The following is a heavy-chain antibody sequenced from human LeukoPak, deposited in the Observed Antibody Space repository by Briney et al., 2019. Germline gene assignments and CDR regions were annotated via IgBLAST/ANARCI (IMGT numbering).Heavy chain of an antibody. CDR1: GGSLSGYY. V-gene: IGHV4-34*01. CDR3: ARESALGGVKGVYYFYYYMHI. D-gene: IGHD3-10*01. Sequence: SETLSLTCAVYGGSLSGYYWSWIRQPPGKGLEYIGEIDHTGDPNYNPSLKSRVTMSVDTSKNQFSLNLSSVAAADTAVYYCARESALGGVKGVYYFYYYMHIWGTGTTVTVSS. CDR2: IDHTGDP. J-gene: IGHJ6*03.